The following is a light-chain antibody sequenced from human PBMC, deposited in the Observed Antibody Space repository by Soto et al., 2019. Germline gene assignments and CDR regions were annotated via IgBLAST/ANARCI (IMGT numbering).Light chain of an antibody. V-gene: IGKV3-15*01. CDR1: QSVSSSY. Sequence: EIVLTQSPGTLSLSPGERATLSCRASQSVSSSYLVWYQQKPGQAPRLLIYGASTRATGVPARFTGSESGSEFTLTISGLQSDDFAVYYCQQGHNWPLTFGQGTRLEI. CDR2: GAS. CDR3: QQGHNWPLT. J-gene: IGKJ2*01.